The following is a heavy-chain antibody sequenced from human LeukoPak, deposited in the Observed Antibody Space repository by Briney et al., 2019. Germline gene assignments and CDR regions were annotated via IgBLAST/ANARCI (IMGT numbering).Heavy chain of an antibody. D-gene: IGHD2-2*01. Sequence: GGSLRLSCAPSGFTFSSYGMHWVRQAPGKGLEWVAVISYDGSNKYYADSVKGRFTISRDNSKNTLYLQMNSLRAEDTAVYYCAKEEPAAIVSGIDVWGQGTTVTVSS. CDR1: GFTFSSYG. V-gene: IGHV3-30*18. CDR2: ISYDGSNK. CDR3: AKEEPAAIVSGIDV. J-gene: IGHJ6*02.